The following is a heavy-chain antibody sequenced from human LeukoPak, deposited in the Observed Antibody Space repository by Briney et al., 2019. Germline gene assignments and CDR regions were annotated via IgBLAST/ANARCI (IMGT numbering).Heavy chain of an antibody. V-gene: IGHV3-21*01. J-gene: IGHJ4*02. Sequence: GGSLRLSCAASGFTFSSYNINWVRQAPGKGLEWVSFISSSSSYIYYADSMKGRFTISRDNAKNSLYLQMSSLRAEDTAVYYCARDPPGYCTGGSCYGGFDYWGQGTLVTVSS. CDR2: ISSSSSYI. CDR3: ARDPPGYCTGGSCYGGFDY. CDR1: GFTFSSYN. D-gene: IGHD2-15*01.